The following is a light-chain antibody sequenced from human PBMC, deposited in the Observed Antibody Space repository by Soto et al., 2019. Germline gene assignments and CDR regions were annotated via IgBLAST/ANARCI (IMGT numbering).Light chain of an antibody. CDR1: QTLLHSAGKTY. Sequence: DIVMTQNPLSLSVTPGQPASISCKSNQTLLHSAGKTYLYWFLQKAGQPPHLLLYGVSNRFSGVPERFSGSGSGTEFTLKISRVEAEDVGVYYCMQTIQRPYTFGQGTNLEIK. J-gene: IGKJ2*01. CDR3: MQTIQRPYT. CDR2: GVS. V-gene: IGKV2D-29*01.